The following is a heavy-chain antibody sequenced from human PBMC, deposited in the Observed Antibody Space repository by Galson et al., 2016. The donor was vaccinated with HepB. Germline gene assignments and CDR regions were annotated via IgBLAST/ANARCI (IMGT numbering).Heavy chain of an antibody. CDR2: IRSNSYGGTT. J-gene: IGHJ4*02. CDR1: GFTFGYNT. CDR3: SAYGSGSYHFDY. D-gene: IGHD3-10*01. Sequence: SLRLSCAASGFTFGYNTVSWVRQAPGKGLEWVGLIRSNSYGGTTKYAASVEGRFTISRDDSENIAYLQMTSLKTEDTAVYYCSAYGSGSYHFDYWGQGTLVTVSS. V-gene: IGHV3-49*04.